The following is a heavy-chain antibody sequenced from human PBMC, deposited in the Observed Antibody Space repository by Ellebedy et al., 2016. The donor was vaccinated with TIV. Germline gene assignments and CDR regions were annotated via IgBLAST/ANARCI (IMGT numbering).Heavy chain of an antibody. Sequence: AASVKVSCKVSGYSLIELSMHWTRQVPGKGLEWMGGFDQEDGETIYAQKFQGRVTMNEDTSTDTAYMELSSLRSEDTAVYYCATVMTTVTNDAFHIWGQGTMFTVSS. CDR3: ATVMTTVTNDAFHI. CDR1: GYSLIELS. V-gene: IGHV1-24*01. J-gene: IGHJ3*02. D-gene: IGHD4-17*01. CDR2: FDQEDGET.